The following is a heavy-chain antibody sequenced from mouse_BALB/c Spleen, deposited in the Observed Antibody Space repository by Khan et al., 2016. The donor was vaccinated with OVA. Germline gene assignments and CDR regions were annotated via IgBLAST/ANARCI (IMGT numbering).Heavy chain of an antibody. J-gene: IGHJ1*01. CDR2: INPSSGYT. CDR1: GYTFTSYT. V-gene: IGHV1-4*01. Sequence: VQLQESGAELARPGASVKMSCKASGYTFTSYTMHWVKQRPGQGLEWIGFINPSSGYTNYNQKFKDKATLTADKSSSTAYMQLSSLTSEDSAVYYCARSGAYYRYDGYFDVWGAGTTVTVSS. D-gene: IGHD2-14*01. CDR3: ARSGAYYRYDGYFDV.